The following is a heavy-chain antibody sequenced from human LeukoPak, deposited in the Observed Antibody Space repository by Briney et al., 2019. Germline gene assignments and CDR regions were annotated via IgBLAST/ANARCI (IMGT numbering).Heavy chain of an antibody. J-gene: IGHJ4*02. D-gene: IGHD1-1*01. V-gene: IGHV4-34*01. CDR1: GGSFSGYY. CDR3: ARDKWKYYKLFDY. CDR2: INHSGST. Sequence: SETLSLTCAVYGGSFSGYYWSWIRQPPGKGLEWIGEINHSGSTNYNPSLKSRVTISVDTSKNQFSLKLSSVTAADTAVYYCARDKWKYYKLFDYWGQGTLVTVSS.